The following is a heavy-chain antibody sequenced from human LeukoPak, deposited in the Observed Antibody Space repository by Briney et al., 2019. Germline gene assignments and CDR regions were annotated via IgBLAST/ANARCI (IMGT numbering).Heavy chain of an antibody. CDR1: GFTVSSYL. D-gene: IGHD3-3*01. Sequence: GGSLRLSCAASGFTVSSYLMHWVRQAPGKGLLWVSRINSEGSSTTYADSVKGRFTISRDNVKTSLYLQMNSLRAGYSAVYYCARRTYYNFWSGYPTSYYYYYYMDVWGKGTTVTVSS. V-gene: IGHV3-74*01. CDR2: INSEGSST. J-gene: IGHJ6*03. CDR3: ARRTYYNFWSGYPTSYYYYYYMDV.